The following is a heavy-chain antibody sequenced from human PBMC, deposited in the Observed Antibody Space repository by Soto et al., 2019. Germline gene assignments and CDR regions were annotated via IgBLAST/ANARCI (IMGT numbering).Heavy chain of an antibody. D-gene: IGHD4-17*01. V-gene: IGHV3-30*18. CDR2: ISYDGSNK. CDR1: GFTFSSYG. J-gene: IGHJ4*02. CDR3: AKARNPNVYGDYLTPLDY. Sequence: GVSLRLSCAASGFTFSSYGMHWVRQAPGKGLEWVAVISYDGSNKYYADSVKGRFTISRDNSKNTLYLQMNSLRAEDTAVYYCAKARNPNVYGDYLTPLDYLGEGILVTVAP.